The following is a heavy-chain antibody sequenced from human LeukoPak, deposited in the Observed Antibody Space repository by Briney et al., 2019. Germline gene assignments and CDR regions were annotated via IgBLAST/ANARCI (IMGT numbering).Heavy chain of an antibody. J-gene: IGHJ6*03. D-gene: IGHD3-10*01. CDR2: INPNTGGA. Sequence: AASVKVSCKAFGYTFIGHYIHWVRQAPGQGLQWMGWINPNTGGANYAQNFQGRITMTRDTPMRTAYLEVNSLRSDDTAVYYCARDRSYRSPTTLIMRGSAAPNNDYNYMDVWGRGTTVTVSS. V-gene: IGHV1-2*02. CDR1: GYTFIGHY. CDR3: ARDRSYRSPTTLIMRGSAAPNNDYNYMDV.